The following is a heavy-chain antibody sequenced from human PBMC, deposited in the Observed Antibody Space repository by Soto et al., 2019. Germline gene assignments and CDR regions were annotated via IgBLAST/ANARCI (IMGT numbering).Heavy chain of an antibody. D-gene: IGHD2-2*01. V-gene: IGHV1-69*12. Sequence: QVPLVQSGAEVKKPGSSVKVSCKASGGTFSSYAISWVRQAPGQGLEWMGGIIPIFGTANYAQKFQGRVTITADESTSTAYMELSSLRSEDTAVYYCARGRYCISTSCAAWFDPWGQGTLVTVSS. CDR1: GGTFSSYA. J-gene: IGHJ5*02. CDR2: IIPIFGTA. CDR3: ARGRYCISTSCAAWFDP.